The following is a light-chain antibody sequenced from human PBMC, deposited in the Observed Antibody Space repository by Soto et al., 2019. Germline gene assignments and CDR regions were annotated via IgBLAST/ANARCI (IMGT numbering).Light chain of an antibody. CDR3: QQYNGDST. V-gene: IGKV1-5*03. J-gene: IGKJ4*01. CDR1: QSVSRW. Sequence: DIQMTQSPSTLSASVGDRVTITCRASQSVSRWLAWYQQKPGKAPNLLIYKASNLQSGVPSRFSGSGSGTDFTLTISLLHPDDFATYYCQQYNGDSTFGGGTKVEIK. CDR2: KAS.